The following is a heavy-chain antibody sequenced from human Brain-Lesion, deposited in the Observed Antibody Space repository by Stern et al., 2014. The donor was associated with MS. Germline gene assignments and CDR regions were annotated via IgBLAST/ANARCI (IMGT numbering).Heavy chain of an antibody. Sequence: VHLVVPGAEVKNPGASAKVSCKTSGYIFTGYYIHLVRQAPGQGLEWVAWLNPTTCGTNYAPKFLGQCTMSTDTSISTAYVELSSLTSDDTAVYYCARDQRGITIFGVVTDYYYLGMDVWGQGTTVTVSS. CDR1: GYIFTGYY. J-gene: IGHJ6*02. CDR3: ARDQRGITIFGVVTDYYYLGMDV. D-gene: IGHD3-3*01. V-gene: IGHV1-2*02. CDR2: LNPTTCGT.